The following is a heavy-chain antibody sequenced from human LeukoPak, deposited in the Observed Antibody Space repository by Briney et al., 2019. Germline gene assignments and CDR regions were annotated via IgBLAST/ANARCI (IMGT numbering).Heavy chain of an antibody. Sequence: ASVKVSCKASGGTFSSYAISWVRQAPGQGLEWMGGIIPIFGTANYAQKFQGRVVITADESTSTAYMELSSLRSEDTAVYYCARVDSSGWKFHYYYVMDVWGQGTTVTVSS. D-gene: IGHD6-19*01. CDR2: IIPIFGTA. V-gene: IGHV1-69*01. CDR3: ARVDSSGWKFHYYYVMDV. J-gene: IGHJ6*02. CDR1: GGTFSSYA.